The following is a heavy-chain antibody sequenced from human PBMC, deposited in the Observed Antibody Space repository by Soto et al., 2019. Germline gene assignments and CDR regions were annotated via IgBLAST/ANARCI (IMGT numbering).Heavy chain of an antibody. V-gene: IGHV2-5*02. CDR1: GFSLTTTSMG. Sequence: QITLKESGPPLVRPAQTLTLTCAFSGFSLTTTSMGVAWIRQPPGKALEWLALIYWDDDQRYSPSLKDRLTPSKDPSRSRVVLTISNMNPEDTGTYFCAHAGDYDLLSFDHWGPGTLVTVSS. CDR3: AHAGDYDLLSFDH. CDR2: IYWDDDQ. D-gene: IGHD4-17*01. J-gene: IGHJ4*02.